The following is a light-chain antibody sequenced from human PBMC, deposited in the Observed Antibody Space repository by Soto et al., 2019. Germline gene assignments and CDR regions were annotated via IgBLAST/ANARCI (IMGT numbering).Light chain of an antibody. Sequence: QSALTQPASVSGSPGQSITISCTGTSSDVGGYNYVSWYQQHPGKAPKLMIYDVINRPSGVSNRFSGSKSGNTASLTISGRQAEGEADYYCSSYTRSSTRLFRGGTKVTVL. CDR3: SSYTRSSTRL. J-gene: IGLJ2*01. CDR1: SSDVGGYNY. V-gene: IGLV2-14*01. CDR2: DVI.